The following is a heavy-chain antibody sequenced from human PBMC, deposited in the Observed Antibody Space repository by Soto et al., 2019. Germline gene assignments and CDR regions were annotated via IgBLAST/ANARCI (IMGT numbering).Heavy chain of an antibody. CDR1: GFTFSRYA. J-gene: IGHJ4*02. Sequence: PGGSLRLSCAASGFTFSRYAMSWVRQAPGKGLEWVSAISGSGGSTYYADSVKGRFTISRDNSKNTLYLQMNSLRAEDTAVYYCAKGHYDSSGYFDYWGQGTLVTVSS. V-gene: IGHV3-23*01. CDR3: AKGHYDSSGYFDY. D-gene: IGHD3-22*01. CDR2: ISGSGGST.